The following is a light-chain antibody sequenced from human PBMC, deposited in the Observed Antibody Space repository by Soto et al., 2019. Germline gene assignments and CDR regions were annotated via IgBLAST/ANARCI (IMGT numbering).Light chain of an antibody. CDR3: QQLNSYPLT. CDR1: QSVSNY. Sequence: DIQMTQSPSSLSASVGDRVTITCRASQSVSNYLHWYQQKPGKAPKLLIYAASTLQSGVPSRFSGSGSGTDFTLTISSLQPEDFATYYCQQLNSYPLTFGGGTKVDIK. J-gene: IGKJ4*01. V-gene: IGKV1-9*01. CDR2: AAS.